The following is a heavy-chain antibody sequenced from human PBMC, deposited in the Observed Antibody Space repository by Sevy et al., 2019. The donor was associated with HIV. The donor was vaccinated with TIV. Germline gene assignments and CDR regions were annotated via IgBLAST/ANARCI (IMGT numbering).Heavy chain of an antibody. CDR1: GFTFTDYY. CDR2: ISGSGSGI. J-gene: IGHJ4*02. Sequence: GGSLRLSCAASGFTFTDYYMSWLRQAPGKGLEWVAYISGSGSGILYADSVKGRFTISRDNAKKSRYLQMNSLRVDETAVYYCARVALVATMVDYWGQGTLVTVSS. D-gene: IGHD5-12*01. V-gene: IGHV3-11*01. CDR3: ARVALVATMVDY.